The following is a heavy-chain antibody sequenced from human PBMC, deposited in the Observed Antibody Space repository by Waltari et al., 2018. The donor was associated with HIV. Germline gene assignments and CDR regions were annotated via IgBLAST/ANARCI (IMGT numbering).Heavy chain of an antibody. Sequence: QVQLQESGPGLVKPSQTLSLTCTVSGGSISSGSYYWSWIRQPAGKGLEWIGRIYTSGSTNYNPSLKSRVTRSVDTSKNQFSLKLSSVTAADTAVYYCAADSSGYLDASDIWGQGTMVTVSS. CDR2: IYTSGST. V-gene: IGHV4-61*02. J-gene: IGHJ3*02. CDR3: AADSSGYLDASDI. CDR1: GGSISSGSYY. D-gene: IGHD3-22*01.